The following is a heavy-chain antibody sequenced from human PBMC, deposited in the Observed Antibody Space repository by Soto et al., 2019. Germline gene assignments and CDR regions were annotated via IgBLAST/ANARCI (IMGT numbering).Heavy chain of an antibody. V-gene: IGHV3-23*01. D-gene: IGHD2-15*01. CDR2: ISDGGDLI. CDR1: GFPFSNHA. Sequence: EVQLLESGGGLVQPGGSLRFSCAASGFPFSNHAMSWVRQAPGKGLESVSGISDGGDLIYYADSVKGRFSMSRDNSENMLDLQMTNLRAEDTAIYFCAKRLGTGLAAKNFDFWGQGTLVTVSS. CDR3: AKRLGTGLAAKNFDF. J-gene: IGHJ4*02.